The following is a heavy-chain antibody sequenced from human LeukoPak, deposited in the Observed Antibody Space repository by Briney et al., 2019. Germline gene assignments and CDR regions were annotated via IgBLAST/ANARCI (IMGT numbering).Heavy chain of an antibody. CDR3: ARRPGSGWYVPSLTGGYFDY. CDR1: GGSFSGYY. J-gene: IGHJ4*02. V-gene: IGHV4-39*01. D-gene: IGHD6-19*01. Sequence: PSETLSLTCAVYGGSFSGYYWGWIRQPPGKGLEWIGSIYYSGSTYYNPSLKSRVTISVDTSKNQFSLKLSSVTAADTAVYYCARRPGSGWYVPSLTGGYFDYWGQGTLVTVSS. CDR2: IYYSGST.